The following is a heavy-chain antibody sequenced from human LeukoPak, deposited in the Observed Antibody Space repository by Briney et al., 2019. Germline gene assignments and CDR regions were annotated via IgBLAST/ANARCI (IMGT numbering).Heavy chain of an antibody. CDR3: ARDEYSSTAFDY. D-gene: IGHD6-6*01. V-gene: IGHV3-7*01. Sequence: PGGSLRLSCAASGFTFTTYWMSWVRQAPGKGLEWVANIKQDGTEKYYVDSVKGRFTISRDNAKNSLYLQMNSLRAEDTAVYYCARDEYSSTAFDYWGQGTLVTVSS. CDR2: IKQDGTEK. J-gene: IGHJ4*02. CDR1: GFTFTTYW.